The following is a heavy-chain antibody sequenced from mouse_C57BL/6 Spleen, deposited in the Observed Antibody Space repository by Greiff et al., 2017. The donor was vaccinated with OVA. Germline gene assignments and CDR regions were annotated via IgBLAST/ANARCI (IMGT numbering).Heavy chain of an antibody. CDR2: ISYDGSN. CDR3: ARVNDGSRIYAMDD. V-gene: IGHV3-6*01. J-gene: IGHJ4*01. CDR1: GYSITSGYY. D-gene: IGHD1-1*01. Sequence: EVQLQQSGPGLVKPSQSLSLSCSVTGYSITSGYYWNWLRQFPGNKLEWMGYISYDGSNNYNPSLKNRISITRDTSKNQFFLKLNSVTTEDTATYDCARVNDGSRIYAMDDWGKGTSVTVSS.